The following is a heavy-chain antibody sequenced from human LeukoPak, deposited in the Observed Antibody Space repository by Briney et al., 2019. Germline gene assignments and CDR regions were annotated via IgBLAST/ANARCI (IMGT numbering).Heavy chain of an antibody. CDR3: ARDYGGSSPFDY. D-gene: IGHD4-23*01. CDR2: IISSGGYT. CDR1: GFTFSSYG. Sequence: GRTLRLSCVASGFTFSSYGMSWVRQAPGKGLEWVSSIISSGGYTYYADSVKGRFTVSRDNSENTLYLQMNSLRAEDTAVYYCARDYGGSSPFDYWGQGTLVTVSS. V-gene: IGHV3-23*01. J-gene: IGHJ4*02.